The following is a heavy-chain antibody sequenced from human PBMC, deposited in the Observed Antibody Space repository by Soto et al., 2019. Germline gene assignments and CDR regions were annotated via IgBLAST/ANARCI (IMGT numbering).Heavy chain of an antibody. V-gene: IGHV1-18*01. CDR2: ISTYRGDS. CDR3: ARFDSTKYLVDF. CDR1: GYTFTNYG. Sequence: QFHLVQSGAELKKPGASVKVSCKASGYTFTNYGIGWVRQAPGQGLEWMGWISTYRGDSTYAQKLQRRVTLTTDSPTSTAYMELRSLRADDTALYYSARFDSTKYLVDFWCQGTLATVSS. J-gene: IGHJ4*02. D-gene: IGHD3-9*01.